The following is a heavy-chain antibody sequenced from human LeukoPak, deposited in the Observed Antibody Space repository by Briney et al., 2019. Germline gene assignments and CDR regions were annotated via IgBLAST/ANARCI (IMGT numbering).Heavy chain of an antibody. J-gene: IGHJ4*02. CDR2: IWFDGSDK. V-gene: IGHV3-33*06. D-gene: IGHD3-3*01. Sequence: AGGSLRLSCAASGFTFSKFAMHWVRQAPGRGLEGGAVIWFDGSDKYYRDSVKGRFTISRDNSKNTLYLQMNSLRVDDTAVYYCVKGSNLESNSGQGTLATVSS. CDR1: GFTFSKFA. CDR3: VKGSNLESN.